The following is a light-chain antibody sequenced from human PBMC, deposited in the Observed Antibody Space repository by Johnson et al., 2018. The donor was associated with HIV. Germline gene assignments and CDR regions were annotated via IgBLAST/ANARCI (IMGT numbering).Light chain of an antibody. J-gene: IGLJ1*01. CDR2: DNN. V-gene: IGLV1-51*01. CDR3: GTWDSSLSAVV. CDR1: NSNIGNNY. Sequence: QPVLTQPPSVSAAPGQKVTISCSGSNSNIGNNYVSWYQQLPGTAPKLLIYDNNKRPSGIPDRFSGSKSGPSATLGITGLQTGDEADYYCGTWDSSLSAVVFGTGTNVTVL.